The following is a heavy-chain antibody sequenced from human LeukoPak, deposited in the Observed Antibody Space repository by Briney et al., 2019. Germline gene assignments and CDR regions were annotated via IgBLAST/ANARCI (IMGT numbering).Heavy chain of an antibody. CDR1: GYTFTSYG. CDR2: ISGYNGNT. Sequence: ASVKVSCKASGYTFTSYGISWVRQAPGQGLEWMGWISGYNGNTNYAQKLQGRFTMTTDTYTSTAYMELRSLRSDDTAVYYCARDSITTGGTRYGMDVWGQGTTVTVSS. CDR3: ARDSITTGGTRYGMDV. J-gene: IGHJ6*02. V-gene: IGHV1-18*01. D-gene: IGHD6-13*01.